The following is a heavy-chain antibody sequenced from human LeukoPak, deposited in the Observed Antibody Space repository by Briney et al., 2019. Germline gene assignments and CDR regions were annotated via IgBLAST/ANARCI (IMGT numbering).Heavy chain of an antibody. V-gene: IGHV3-23*01. CDR1: GFTFSSYA. J-gene: IGHJ4*02. D-gene: IGHD6-13*01. CDR3: ARDGFQQLVDLDY. Sequence: GGSLRLSCAASGFTFSSYAMSWVRQAPGKGLEWVSGISGSGGSTYYADSVKGRFTISRDNAKNSLYLQMNSLRAEDTAVYYCARDGFQQLVDLDYWGQGTLVTVSS. CDR2: ISGSGGST.